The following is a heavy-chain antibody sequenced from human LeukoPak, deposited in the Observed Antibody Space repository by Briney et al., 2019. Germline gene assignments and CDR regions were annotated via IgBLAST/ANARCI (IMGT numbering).Heavy chain of an antibody. CDR3: ARENMVATMVDY. D-gene: IGHD5-12*01. V-gene: IGHV4-38-2*02. CDR2: IYHSGST. J-gene: IGHJ4*02. Sequence: SETLSLTCTVYGYSIRSGYYWGWIRQPPGKGLEWIGGIYHSGSTYYNPSLKSRVTISVDTSKNHFSLKLTSVTAADTAVYYCARENMVATMVDYWGQGTLVTVSS. CDR1: GYSIRSGYY.